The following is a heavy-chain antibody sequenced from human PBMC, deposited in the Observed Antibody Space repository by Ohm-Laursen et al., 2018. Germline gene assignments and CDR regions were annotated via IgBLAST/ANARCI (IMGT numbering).Heavy chain of an antibody. V-gene: IGHV1-2*02. D-gene: IGHD1-1*01. Sequence: ASVKVSCKASGYTFTSYYLHWVRQAPGRGLEWVGWINPKSGGTNYAQKFQGRVTMTSDTSLSTAYMELSRLTSDDTAMYYCARDIQQYQLPYFDYWGQGTLVTVSS. J-gene: IGHJ4*02. CDR3: ARDIQQYQLPYFDY. CDR1: GYTFTSYY. CDR2: INPKSGGT.